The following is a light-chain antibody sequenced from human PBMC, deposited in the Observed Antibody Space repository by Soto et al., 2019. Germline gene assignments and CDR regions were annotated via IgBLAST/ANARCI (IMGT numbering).Light chain of an antibody. V-gene: IGLV1-40*01. CDR2: SNA. J-gene: IGLJ1*01. CDR1: SSDIGAGYD. Sequence: QSALTQPPSVSEAPGQRVTISCTCTSSDIGAGYDVHWYQQLPGAAPKLLIYSNAIRPSGVPDRFSGSKSGTSASLPITGLRAEDEVDYYCQSYDSSLNSYVFGTGTKVTVL. CDR3: QSYDSSLNSYV.